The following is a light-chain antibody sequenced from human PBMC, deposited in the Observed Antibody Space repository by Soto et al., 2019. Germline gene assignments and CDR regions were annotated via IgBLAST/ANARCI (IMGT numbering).Light chain of an antibody. CDR2: KAS. CDR3: QQYNSYSGT. V-gene: IGKV1-5*03. J-gene: IGKJ1*01. CDR1: QSIIGSR. Sequence: DIQMTQSPSTLSASVGDRVTITCRASQSIIGSRLAWYQQKPGKAPKLLIYKASSLESGVPSRFSGSGSGTEFTLTISSLRPDDFATYYCQQYNSYSGTFGQGTKVDIK.